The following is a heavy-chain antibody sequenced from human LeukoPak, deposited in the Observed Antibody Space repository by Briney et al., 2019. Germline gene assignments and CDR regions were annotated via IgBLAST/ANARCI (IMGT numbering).Heavy chain of an antibody. J-gene: IGHJ4*02. CDR3: AKRGVVIRVILVGFHKEAYYFDS. Sequence: PGGSLRLSRAVSGITLSNYGMSWVRQAPGKGLEWVAGISGSGGSTNYADSVKGRFTISRDSPKNTLYLQMNSLRAEDTAVYFCAKRGVVIRVILVGFHKEAYYFDSWGQGALVTVSS. CDR2: ISGSGGST. V-gene: IGHV3-23*01. D-gene: IGHD3-22*01. CDR1: GITLSNYG.